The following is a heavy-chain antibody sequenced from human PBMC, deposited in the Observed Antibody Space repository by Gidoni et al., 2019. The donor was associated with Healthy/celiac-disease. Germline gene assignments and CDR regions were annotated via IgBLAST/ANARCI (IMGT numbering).Heavy chain of an antibody. CDR2: IKQDGSEK. V-gene: IGHV3-7*01. CDR3: ARGGTMIVVADC. J-gene: IGHJ4*02. CDR1: GFTFRSYW. Sequence: EVQLVESGGGLVEHGGSLRLSGTASGFTFRSYWMSWVRQAPGKGLEWVANIKQDGSEKYYVDSVKGRFTISRDNAKNSLYLQMNSLRAEDTAVYYCARGGTMIVVADCWGQGTLVTVSS. D-gene: IGHD3-22*01.